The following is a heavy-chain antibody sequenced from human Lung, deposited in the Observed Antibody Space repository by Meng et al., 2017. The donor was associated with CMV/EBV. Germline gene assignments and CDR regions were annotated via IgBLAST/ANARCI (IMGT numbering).Heavy chain of an antibody. V-gene: IGHV3-30*02. CDR3: ARDSISWYFDY. CDR2: IWSYGGRK. Sequence: GESXKISCTASGFTFRNYGVHWVRQAPGKGLEWVAFIWSYGGRKFYADSVDGRFTISRDNSRNVVYLQMDSLRPGDTAIYYCARDSISWYFDYWGPGALVTVSS. J-gene: IGHJ4*01. CDR1: GFTFRNYG. D-gene: IGHD6-13*01.